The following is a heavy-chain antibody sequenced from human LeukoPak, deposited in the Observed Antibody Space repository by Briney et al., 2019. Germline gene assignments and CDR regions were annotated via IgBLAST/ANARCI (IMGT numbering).Heavy chain of an antibody. D-gene: IGHD3-22*01. CDR1: GFTFSSYT. CDR2: ISSSSSYI. J-gene: IGHJ4*02. Sequence: PGGSLRLSCAASGFTFSSYTMNWVRQAPGKGLEWVSSISSSSSYIYYADSVKGRLTISRDNAKNSLYLQINSQRAEDTAVYFCARDPSHDSSGYPYYFDYWGQGTLVTVSS. CDR3: ARDPSHDSSGYPYYFDY. V-gene: IGHV3-21*01.